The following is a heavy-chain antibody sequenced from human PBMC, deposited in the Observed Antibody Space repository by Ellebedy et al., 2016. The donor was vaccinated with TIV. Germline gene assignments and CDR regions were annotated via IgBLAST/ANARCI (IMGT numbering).Heavy chain of an antibody. D-gene: IGHD3-22*01. CDR3: ARDAVQNFGDGNYLDA. Sequence: GASLKISCAASGFPFRTYAMTWVRPAPGRGLAWVATISGCNTYYARSVKGRFTISNDYSKNTLYLHMTSLRGDDTAIYYCARDAVQNFGDGNYLDAWGPGARVTVSS. CDR1: GFPFRTYA. J-gene: IGHJ1*01. V-gene: IGHV3-23*01. CDR2: ISGCNT.